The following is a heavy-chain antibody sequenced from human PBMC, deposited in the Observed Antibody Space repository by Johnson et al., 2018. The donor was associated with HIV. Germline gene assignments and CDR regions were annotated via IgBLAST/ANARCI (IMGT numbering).Heavy chain of an antibody. V-gene: IGHV3-30-3*01. CDR3: ARDGGAYCGGDCFSDAFDL. J-gene: IGHJ3*01. Sequence: QVQLVESGGGVVQPGRSLRLSCAASGFTFSTYAMHWVRQAPGKGLEWVAVISYDGSNKYYADSVKGRFTISRDNSKNTLYLQMDSLRAEDTALYYLARDGGAYCGGDCFSDAFDLWGQGTMVTVSS. D-gene: IGHD2-21*02. CDR2: ISYDGSNK. CDR1: GFTFSTYA.